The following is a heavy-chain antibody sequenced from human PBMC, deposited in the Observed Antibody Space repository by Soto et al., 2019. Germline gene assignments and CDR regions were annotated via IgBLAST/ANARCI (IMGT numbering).Heavy chain of an antibody. J-gene: IGHJ6*02. CDR1: GGTFSSYT. Sequence: QVQLVQSGAEVKKPGSSVKVSCKASGGTFSSYTISWVRQAPGQGLEWMGRIIPILGIANYAQKFKVRVTITADKSTSTAYMELSSLRSEDTAVYYCARSLVAPRYYGMDVWGQGTTVTVSS. V-gene: IGHV1-69*02. CDR2: IIPILGIA. D-gene: IGHD2-15*01. CDR3: ARSLVAPRYYGMDV.